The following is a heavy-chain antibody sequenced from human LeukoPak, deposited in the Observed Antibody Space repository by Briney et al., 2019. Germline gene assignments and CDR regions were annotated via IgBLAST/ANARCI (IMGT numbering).Heavy chain of an antibody. Sequence: GGSLRLSCAASGLIFSNYDMHWVRQAPGEGLAWVALIQYDGTNKYYADSVKGRFTVSRDNSRKTLYLQMNSLRVEDTAVYYCARLGSLDYWGQGTLVTVSS. CDR3: ARLGSLDY. V-gene: IGHV3-30*02. J-gene: IGHJ4*02. D-gene: IGHD3-9*01. CDR1: GLIFSNYD. CDR2: IQYDGTNK.